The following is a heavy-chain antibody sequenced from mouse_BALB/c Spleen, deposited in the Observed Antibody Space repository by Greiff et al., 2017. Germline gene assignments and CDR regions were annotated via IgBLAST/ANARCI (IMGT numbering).Heavy chain of an antibody. J-gene: IGHJ3*01. V-gene: IGHV1-63*02. Sequence: QVQLKESGAELVRPGTSVKISCKASGYTFTNYWLGWVKQRPGHGLEWIGDIYPGGGYTNYNEKFKGKATLTADTSSSTAYMQLSSLTSEDSAVYFCANYYGSPTFAYWGQGTLVTVSA. D-gene: IGHD1-1*01. CDR2: IYPGGGYT. CDR3: ANYYGSPTFAY. CDR1: GYTFTNYW.